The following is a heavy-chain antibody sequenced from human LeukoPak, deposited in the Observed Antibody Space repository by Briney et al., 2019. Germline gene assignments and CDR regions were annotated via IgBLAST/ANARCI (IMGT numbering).Heavy chain of an antibody. V-gene: IGHV4-39*01. CDR2: IYYSGST. CDR1: GGSISSSSYY. Sequence: SETLSLTCTVSGGSISSSSYYWGWIRQPPGKGLEWIGSIYYSGSTYYNPSLKSRVTISVDTSKNQFSLKLSSVTAADTAMYYCARICSSISCYWDYWGQGTLVTVSS. CDR3: ARICSSISCYWDY. D-gene: IGHD2-2*01. J-gene: IGHJ4*01.